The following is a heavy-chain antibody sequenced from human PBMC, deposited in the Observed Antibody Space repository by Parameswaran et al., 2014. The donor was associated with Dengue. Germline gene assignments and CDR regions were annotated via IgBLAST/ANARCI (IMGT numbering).Heavy chain of an antibody. Sequence: VRQAPGKGLEWIGYIYYSGSTNYNPSLKSRVTISVDTSKNQFSLKLSSVTAADTAVYYCARVFGVALWGQGTLVTVSS. CDR3: ARVFGVAL. CDR2: IYYSGST. V-gene: IGHV4-59*01. J-gene: IGHJ4*02. D-gene: IGHD3-3*01.